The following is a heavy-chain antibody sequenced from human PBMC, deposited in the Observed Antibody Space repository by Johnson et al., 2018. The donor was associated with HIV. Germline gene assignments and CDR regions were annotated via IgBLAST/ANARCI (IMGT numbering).Heavy chain of an antibody. J-gene: IGHJ3*02. D-gene: IGHD4-23*01. Sequence: VQLVESGGGLIQPGESLRLSCAASGFTVNNNYMNWVRQTPGKGLEWVSVIYSGGSTYYADSVKGRFTISRDNSKNTLYLQMNSLRAEDTAVYYCARRTVVTPGAFDIWGQGTMVTVSS. CDR2: IYSGGST. CDR1: GFTVNNNY. V-gene: IGHV3-53*01. CDR3: ARRTVVTPGAFDI.